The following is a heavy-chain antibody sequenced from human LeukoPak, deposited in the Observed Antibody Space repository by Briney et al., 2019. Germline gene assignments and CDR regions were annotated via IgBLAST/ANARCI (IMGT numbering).Heavy chain of an antibody. Sequence: GGSLRLSCAASGFTFSSYAMSWVRQAPGKGLEWVSAISGSGGSTYYADSVKGRFTISRDNSKNTLYLQMNSLRAEDTAVYYCAKLNAGWLQYGSFDYWGQGTLVTVSS. CDR3: AKLNAGWLQYGSFDY. D-gene: IGHD5-24*01. J-gene: IGHJ4*02. CDR1: GFTFSSYA. CDR2: ISGSGGST. V-gene: IGHV3-23*01.